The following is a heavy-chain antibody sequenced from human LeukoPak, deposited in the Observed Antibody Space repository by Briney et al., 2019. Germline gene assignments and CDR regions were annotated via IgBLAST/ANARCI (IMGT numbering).Heavy chain of an antibody. D-gene: IGHD2-2*01. V-gene: IGHV4-34*01. CDR1: GVSFSGYY. CDR2: INHSGRT. CDR3: ARGLPSLGDY. J-gene: IGHJ4*02. Sequence: PSETLSLTCAVYGVSFSGYYWNWIRQPPGKGLEWIGEINHSGRTNYNPSLKSRVTISVDTTKNQFSLKLSSVTAADTAVYYCARGLPSLGDYWGQGALVTVSS.